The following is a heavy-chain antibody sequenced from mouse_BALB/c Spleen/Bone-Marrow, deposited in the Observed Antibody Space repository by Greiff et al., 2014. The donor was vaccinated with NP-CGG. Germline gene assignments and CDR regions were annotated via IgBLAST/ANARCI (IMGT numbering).Heavy chain of an antibody. J-gene: IGHJ4*01. CDR2: IWADGST. Sequence: QVQLEESGPGLVAPSQSLSLTCTVSGFSLTNYGVHWVRRPPGKGLEWLGLIWADGSTNYNSALMSRLSISKDNSKSQVFFKMNSLQTDDTAMYYCARITTATGAMDYWGQGTSVTVSS. D-gene: IGHD1-2*01. CDR1: GFSLTNYG. CDR3: ARITTATGAMDY. V-gene: IGHV2-9*02.